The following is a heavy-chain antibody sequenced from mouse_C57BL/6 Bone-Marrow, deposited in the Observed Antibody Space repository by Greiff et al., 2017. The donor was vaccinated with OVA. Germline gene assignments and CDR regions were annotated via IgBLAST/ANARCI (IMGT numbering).Heavy chain of an antibody. Sequence: VQLQQSGAELVRPGTSVKLSCKASGYTFTSYWMHWVKQRPGQGLEWIGVIDPSDSYTNYNQKFKGKATLTVDTSSSTAYMQLSSLTSEDSAVYYCARSRWFAYWGQGTLVTVSA. V-gene: IGHV1-59*01. CDR1: GYTFTSYW. CDR2: IDPSDSYT. CDR3: ARSRWFAY. J-gene: IGHJ3*01.